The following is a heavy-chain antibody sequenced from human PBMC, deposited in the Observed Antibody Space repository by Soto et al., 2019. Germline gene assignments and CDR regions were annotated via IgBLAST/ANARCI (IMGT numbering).Heavy chain of an antibody. Sequence: QVQLVESGGGLVKPGGSLRLSCAASGFTFSDYYMSWLRQAPGKGLEWVSYISSSGSTIYYADSVKGRFTISRDNAKKALYLQMNSLRSEDTAVYYCARDSEGWLELPRGMDVWGQGTTVTVSS. CDR3: ARDSEGWLELPRGMDV. D-gene: IGHD1-7*01. J-gene: IGHJ6*02. CDR1: GFTFSDYY. CDR2: ISSSGSTI. V-gene: IGHV3-11*01.